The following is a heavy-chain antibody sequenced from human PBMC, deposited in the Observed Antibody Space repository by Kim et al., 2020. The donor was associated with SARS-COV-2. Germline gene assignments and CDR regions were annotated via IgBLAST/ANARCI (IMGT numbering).Heavy chain of an antibody. CDR2: ISAYNGNT. CDR3: TRASWVGAKGNGMDV. CDR1: GYTFTSYG. Sequence: ASVKVSCKSSGYTFTSYGISWVRQAPGQGLEWMGWISAYNGNTNYAQKLQGRGTMTTDTSTSTAYMELRGLRSDDTAVYYCTRASWVGAKGNGMDVWGQGATVTVSS. J-gene: IGHJ6*02. V-gene: IGHV1-18*04. D-gene: IGHD1-26*01.